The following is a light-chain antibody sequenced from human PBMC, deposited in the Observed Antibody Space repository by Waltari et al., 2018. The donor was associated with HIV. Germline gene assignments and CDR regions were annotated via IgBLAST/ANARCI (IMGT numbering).Light chain of an antibody. CDR2: RNK. V-gene: IGLV1-47*01. J-gene: IGLJ2*01. CDR1: SSNIGSYY. CDR3: AAWTDSLTAVV. Sequence: QSVLTQPPSASGTPGQRVTISCSGSSSNIGSYYVYWYQQLPGTAPKLLIYRNKQRPSGVPDRVSGSKSGTSASLAINGLRSEDEADYYCAAWTDSLTAVVFGGGTKLSVL.